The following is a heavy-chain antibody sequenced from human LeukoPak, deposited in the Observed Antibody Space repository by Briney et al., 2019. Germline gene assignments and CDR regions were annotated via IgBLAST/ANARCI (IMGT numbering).Heavy chain of an antibody. D-gene: IGHD3-16*02. CDR3: ARALWGSYRYTSDY. V-gene: IGHV1-46*01. J-gene: IGHJ4*02. CDR1: GYTFTSYY. Sequence: VASVKVSCKASGYTFTSYYIHWVRQAPGQGLEWMGIINPSGGSTGYAQKFQDRVAMSRDTSTSTVYMELSSLRSEDTAVYYCARALWGSYRYTSDYWGQGTLVTVSS. CDR2: INPSGGST.